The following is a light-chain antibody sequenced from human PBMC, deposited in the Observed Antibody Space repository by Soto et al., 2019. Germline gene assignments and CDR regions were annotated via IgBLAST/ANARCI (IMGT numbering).Light chain of an antibody. CDR1: SGDIGSYNR. CDR3: SSYTNINTGACV. J-gene: IGLJ1*01. Sequence: QSALTQPASVSGSPGQSITISCTGTSGDIGSYNRVSWYQQHPGKAPKLIIYEVTDRPSGFSNRFSGSKSGNTASLTISGLQAEDEAEYYCSSYTNINTGACVFGTGTKVTVL. CDR2: EVT. V-gene: IGLV2-14*01.